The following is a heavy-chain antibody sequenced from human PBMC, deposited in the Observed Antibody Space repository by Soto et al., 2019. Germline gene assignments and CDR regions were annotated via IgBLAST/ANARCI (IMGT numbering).Heavy chain of an antibody. V-gene: IGHV3-30-3*01. CDR2: VSYEGANT. CDR3: ARVTPGNNLYYFSGFDV. CDR1: GFTFGTYG. D-gene: IGHD1-1*01. J-gene: IGHJ6*02. Sequence: QVHLVESGGGVVQPGGSLRLSCVASGFTFGTYGIHWVRQAPGKGLQWVALVSYEGANTYYAASVKGRFTISRDNSKSTLYLQMDSLRPDDTGVYYCARVTPGNNLYYFSGFDVWGQGTSVTVSS.